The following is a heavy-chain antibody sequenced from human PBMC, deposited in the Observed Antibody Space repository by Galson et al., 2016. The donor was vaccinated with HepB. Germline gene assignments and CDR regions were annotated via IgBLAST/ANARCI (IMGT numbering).Heavy chain of an antibody. CDR2: IYWDDQD. CDR1: GISVTTFEVG. CDR3: AHRGRTRYFDT. J-gene: IGHJ4*02. V-gene: IGHV2-5*02. D-gene: IGHD3/OR15-3a*01. Sequence: PALVKPTQTLTLTCSVSGISVTTFEVGVGWIRQSPGKAPEWLAIIYWDDQDRYSPSLKSKLTITRDTSKNQVVLPMINMDPEDTATYYCAHRGRTRYFDTWGQGTLVTVSS.